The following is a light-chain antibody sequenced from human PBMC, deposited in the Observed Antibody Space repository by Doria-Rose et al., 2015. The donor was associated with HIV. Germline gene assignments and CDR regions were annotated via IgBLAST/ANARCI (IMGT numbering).Light chain of an antibody. V-gene: IGKV3-20*01. CDR2: DGS. CDR1: QSFSSTY. J-gene: IGKJ1*01. Sequence: SCRASQSFSSTYLAWYQQKPGQAPSLLIYDGSTRATGIPDRFSASGSGTDFTLTINRLEPEDFALYYCLKYGTSWTFGQGTKAEI. CDR3: LKYGTSWT.